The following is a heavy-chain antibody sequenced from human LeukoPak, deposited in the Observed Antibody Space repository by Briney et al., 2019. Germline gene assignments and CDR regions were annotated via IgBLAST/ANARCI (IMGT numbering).Heavy chain of an antibody. V-gene: IGHV3-30*18. Sequence: GGSLRLSCAASGFTFSSYGMHWVRQAPGKGLEWVAVISYDGSNKYYADSVKGRFTISRDNSKNTLYLQMNSLRAEDTAVYYCAKDRSRAVVTRGWFDPWGQGTLVTVSS. CDR1: GFTFSSYG. J-gene: IGHJ5*02. D-gene: IGHD4-23*01. CDR3: AKDRSRAVVTRGWFDP. CDR2: ISYDGSNK.